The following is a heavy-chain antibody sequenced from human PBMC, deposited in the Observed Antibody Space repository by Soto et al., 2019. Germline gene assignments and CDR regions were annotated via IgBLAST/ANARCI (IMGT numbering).Heavy chain of an antibody. D-gene: IGHD5-12*01. CDR3: ARGGNSGYYYE. Sequence: QVQLVQSGAEVKKPGASVKVSCKASGYTFTDYYIHWVRQAPGQGLKWMGWINSKNGDTKYEQRLQGEDTKTRDTSITIDYMELSRLKYDDTAVYYCARGGNSGYYYEWGQGTLLTVSS. CDR2: INSKNGDT. J-gene: IGHJ4*02. V-gene: IGHV1-2*02. CDR1: GYTFTDYY.